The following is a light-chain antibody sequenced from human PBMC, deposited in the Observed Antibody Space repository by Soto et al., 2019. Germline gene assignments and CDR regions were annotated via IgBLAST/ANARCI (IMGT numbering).Light chain of an antibody. Sequence: DIQMTQSPSTLSASVGDRVTITCRASQSISSWLAWYQQKPGKAPKLLIYDASNLESGVPSRFSGSGSGTEFTLTISSLQTDDFSTYDCQQYHSYWTFGQGTKVDIK. V-gene: IGKV1-5*01. J-gene: IGKJ1*01. CDR1: QSISSW. CDR3: QQYHSYWT. CDR2: DAS.